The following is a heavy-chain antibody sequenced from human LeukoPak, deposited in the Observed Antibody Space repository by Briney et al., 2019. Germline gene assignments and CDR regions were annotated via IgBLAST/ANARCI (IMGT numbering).Heavy chain of an antibody. J-gene: IGHJ4*02. CDR2: ISYDGNNK. D-gene: IGHD2-2*01. Sequence: GGSLRLPCAASGFTFSSYAMHWVRQAPGKGLEWVALISYDGNNKYYADSVKGRFTISRDNSKNRLYLQMDSLRAEDTAVYSCASLPPDIVVVPAARLDYWGQGTLVTVSS. CDR3: ASLPPDIVVVPAARLDY. CDR1: GFTFSSYA. V-gene: IGHV3-30-3*01.